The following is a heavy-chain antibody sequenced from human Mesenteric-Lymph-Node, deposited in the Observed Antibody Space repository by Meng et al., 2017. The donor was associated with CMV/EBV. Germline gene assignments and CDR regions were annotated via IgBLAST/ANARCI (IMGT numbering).Heavy chain of an antibody. V-gene: IGHV3-30*02. D-gene: IGHD3-22*01. Sequence: LSLTCAASGFTFSSYDMHWVRQAPGKGLAWVAFIRYDGSNKYYGDSVKGRFTISRDNSKNTLYLQMNSLRAEDTAVYYCAKLNYYDSSDFDYWGQGTLVTVSS. CDR1: GFTFSSYD. CDR3: AKLNYYDSSDFDY. CDR2: IRYDGSNK. J-gene: IGHJ4*02.